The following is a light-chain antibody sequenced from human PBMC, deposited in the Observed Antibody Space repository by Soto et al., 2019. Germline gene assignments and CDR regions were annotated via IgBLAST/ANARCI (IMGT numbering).Light chain of an antibody. CDR2: DAS. J-gene: IGKJ5*01. Sequence: IQLTQSPSSLSASIGDRVTITCQAREPISNYLVWYQHKAGKAPKLLSYDASILQTGVPSRVSGSGTGTDFTFTSSSLQPEYFATYYCPQYDDLITFGRGTRL. V-gene: IGKV1-33*01. CDR1: EPISNY. CDR3: PQYDDLIT.